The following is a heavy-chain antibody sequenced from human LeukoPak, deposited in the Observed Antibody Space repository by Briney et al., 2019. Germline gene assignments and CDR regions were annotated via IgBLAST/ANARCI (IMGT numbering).Heavy chain of an antibody. CDR2: INPNSGGT. Sequence: ASVKVSCKASRYTFTGYYMHWVRQAPGQGLEWMGWINPNSGGTNYAQKFQGRVTMTRDTSISTAYMELSRLRSDDTAVYYCARTNYDFWSGYYPDWGQGTLVTVSS. CDR3: ARTNYDFWSGYYPD. J-gene: IGHJ4*02. CDR1: RYTFTGYY. V-gene: IGHV1-2*02. D-gene: IGHD3-3*01.